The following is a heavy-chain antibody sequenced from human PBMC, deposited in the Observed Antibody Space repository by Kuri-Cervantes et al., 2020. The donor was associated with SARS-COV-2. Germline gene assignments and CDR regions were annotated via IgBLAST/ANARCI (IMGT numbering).Heavy chain of an antibody. CDR3: ARVWPYCSSTSCYTPGAFDI. CDR1: GYSISSGYY. J-gene: IGHJ3*02. V-gene: IGHV4-38-2*02. CDR2: IYHSGST. D-gene: IGHD2-2*02. Sequence: SETLSLTCTVSGYSISSGYYWGWIRQPPGKGLEWIGSIYHSGSTYYNPSLKSRVTISVDTYKNQFSLKLSSVTAADTAVYYCARVWPYCSSTSCYTPGAFDIWGQGTMVTVSS.